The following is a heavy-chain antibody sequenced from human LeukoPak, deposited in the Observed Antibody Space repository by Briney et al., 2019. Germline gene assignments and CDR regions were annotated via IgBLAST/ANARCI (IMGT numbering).Heavy chain of an antibody. J-gene: IGHJ4*02. CDR2: IYSGGST. Sequence: GGSLRLSCVASGFTVSSNYMSWVRQAPGKGLEWVSFIYSGGSTYYADSVKGRFTISRDNSKNTLYLQMNSLRAEDTAVYYCARADYGDYKGRWFFDYWGQGTLVTVTS. D-gene: IGHD4-17*01. CDR1: GFTVSSNY. V-gene: IGHV3-53*01. CDR3: ARADYGDYKGRWFFDY.